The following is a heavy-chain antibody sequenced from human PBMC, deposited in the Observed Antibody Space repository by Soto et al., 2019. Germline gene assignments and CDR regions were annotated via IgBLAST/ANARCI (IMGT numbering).Heavy chain of an antibody. CDR3: ARVFSGRDDY. V-gene: IGHV1-18*04. CDR2: ISAYNGNT. Sequence: SVKVSFKAACYTFTSYGISWVRQAPGQGLEWMGWISAYNGNTNYAQKLQGRVTMTTDTSTSTAYMELRSLRSDDTAVYYCARVFSGRDDYWGKGTLVTVSS. CDR1: CYTFTSYG. J-gene: IGHJ4*02.